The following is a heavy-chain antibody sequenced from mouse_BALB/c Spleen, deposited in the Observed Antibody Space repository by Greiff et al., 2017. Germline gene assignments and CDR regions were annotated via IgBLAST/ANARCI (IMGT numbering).Heavy chain of an antibody. CDR3: ARDYGNYEGFAY. CDR1: GFTFSDYY. J-gene: IGHJ3*01. D-gene: IGHD2-1*01. CDR2: ISDGGSYT. V-gene: IGHV5-4*02. Sequence: EVKLVESGGGLVKPGGSLKLSCAASGFTFSDYYMYWVRQTPEKRLEWVATISDGGSYTYYPDSVKGRFTISRDNAKNNLYLQMSSLKSEDTAMYYCARDYGNYEGFAYWGQGTLVTVSA.